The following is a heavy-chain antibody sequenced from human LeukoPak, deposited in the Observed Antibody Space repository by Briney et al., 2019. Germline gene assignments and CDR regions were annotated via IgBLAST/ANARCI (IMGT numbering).Heavy chain of an antibody. Sequence: PGGSLRLSCAASGFIFSSYCMHWVRQAPGKGPVWVSRIKSDGSSPSYADSVKGRFTISRDNAKNTVYLQMNSLRAEDTAVYYCAKDGHYSNFYFDYWGQGTLVTVSS. CDR3: AKDGHYSNFYFDY. J-gene: IGHJ4*02. V-gene: IGHV3-74*01. CDR2: IKSDGSSP. D-gene: IGHD4-11*01. CDR1: GFIFSSYC.